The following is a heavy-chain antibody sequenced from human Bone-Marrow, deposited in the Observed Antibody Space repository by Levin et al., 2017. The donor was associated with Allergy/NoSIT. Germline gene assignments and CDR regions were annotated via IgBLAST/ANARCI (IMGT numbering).Heavy chain of an antibody. CDR1: GFTFSDYY. CDR2: ISSSGSTI. Sequence: AGGSLRLSCAASGFTFSDYYMSWIRQAPGKGLEWVSYISSSGSTIYYADSVKGRFTISRDNAKNSLYLQMNSLRAEDTAVYYCARENIVVVVAASYYYGMDVWGQGTTVTVSS. D-gene: IGHD2-15*01. V-gene: IGHV3-11*01. CDR3: ARENIVVVVAASYYYGMDV. J-gene: IGHJ6*02.